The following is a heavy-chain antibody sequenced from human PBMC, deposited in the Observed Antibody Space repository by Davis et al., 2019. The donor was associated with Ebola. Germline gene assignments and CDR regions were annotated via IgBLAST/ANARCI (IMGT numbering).Heavy chain of an antibody. V-gene: IGHV3-21*01. D-gene: IGHD1-14*01. CDR2: ISVSSGYI. J-gene: IGHJ6*02. Sequence: GESLKISCAASGFIFSSYTMNWVRQAPGKGLEWVSSISVSSGYIYYEDSVKGRFTISRDNSKNTLYLQMNSLRAEDTAVYYCAKGDRMDVWGQGTTVTVSS. CDR3: AKGDRMDV. CDR1: GFIFSSYT.